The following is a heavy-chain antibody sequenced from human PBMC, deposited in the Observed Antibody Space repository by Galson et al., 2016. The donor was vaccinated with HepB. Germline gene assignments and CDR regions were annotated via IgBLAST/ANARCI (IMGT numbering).Heavy chain of an antibody. J-gene: IGHJ5*02. Sequence: SVKVSCKASGYTFTSYAMHWVRQAPGQRLEWMGWINAGNGNTKHSQKFQDRVTITRNTSASTVYMELSSLRSEDTAVYYCARGTAYSTWFDPWGQGTLVTVSS. CDR3: ARGTAYSTWFDP. D-gene: IGHD2/OR15-2a*01. CDR1: GYTFTSYA. CDR2: INAGNGNT. V-gene: IGHV1-3*01.